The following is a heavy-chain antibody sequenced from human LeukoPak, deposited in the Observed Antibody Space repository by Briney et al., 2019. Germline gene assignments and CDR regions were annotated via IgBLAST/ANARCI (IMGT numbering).Heavy chain of an antibody. J-gene: IGHJ1*01. V-gene: IGHV3-74*01. CDR1: GFTFSIYW. D-gene: IGHD3-10*01. Sequence: GGSLRLSCAASGFTFSIYWMHWVRQAPGKGLVWVSRITSDGSSTTYADSVKGRFTISRDNSKNTLYLQMNSLRAEDTAVYYCAKDQKPRITMVRGVIPYFQHWGQGTLVTVSS. CDR2: ITSDGSST. CDR3: AKDQKPRITMVRGVIPYFQH.